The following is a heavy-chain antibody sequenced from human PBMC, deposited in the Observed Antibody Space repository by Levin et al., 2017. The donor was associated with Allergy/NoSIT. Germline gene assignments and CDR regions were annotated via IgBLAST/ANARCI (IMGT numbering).Heavy chain of an antibody. V-gene: IGHV3-9*01. CDR2: ISWNSDNI. CDR1: GFTFDDYA. J-gene: IGHJ4*02. CDR3: AKSGRRRSLTGDCDS. D-gene: IGHD3-9*01. Sequence: PGGSLRLSCAASGFTFDDYAMHWVRQAPGKGLEWVSGISWNSDNIGYADSVKGRFTISRDNAKNSLYLQMNSLRAEDTALYYCAKSGRRRSLTGDCDSWGQGTLVTVSS.